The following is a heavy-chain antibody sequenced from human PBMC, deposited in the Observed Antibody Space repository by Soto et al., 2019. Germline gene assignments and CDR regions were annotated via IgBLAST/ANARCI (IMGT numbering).Heavy chain of an antibody. V-gene: IGHV4-30-2*01. J-gene: IGHJ4*02. CDR3: ARISSGYDY. CDR2: IYHRGST. CDR1: GGSISSGGYS. Sequence: SETLSLTCAVSGGSISSGGYSWSWIRQPPGKGLEWIGYIYHRGSTYYNPSLKSRVTISVDRSKNQFSLKLSSVTAADTAVYYCARISSGYDYWGQGTLVTVSS. D-gene: IGHD3-22*01.